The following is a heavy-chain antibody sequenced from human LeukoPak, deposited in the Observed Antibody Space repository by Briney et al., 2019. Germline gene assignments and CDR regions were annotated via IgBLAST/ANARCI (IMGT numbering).Heavy chain of an antibody. J-gene: IGHJ4*02. Sequence: GGSLRLSCAASGFTFSSYAIHWVRQAPGKGLEWVAVIWYDGSNKYYADSVKGRFTISRDNSKNTLYLQMNSLRAEDTAVYYCARDEGGHYDSSGYHSGYWGQGTLVTVSS. CDR1: GFTFSSYA. D-gene: IGHD3-22*01. CDR3: ARDEGGHYDSSGYHSGY. V-gene: IGHV3-33*08. CDR2: IWYDGSNK.